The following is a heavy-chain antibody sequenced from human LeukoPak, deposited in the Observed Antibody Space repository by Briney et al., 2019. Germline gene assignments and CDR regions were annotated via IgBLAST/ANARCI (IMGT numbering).Heavy chain of an antibody. CDR3: ARGVTSSWSGAAFQPFDY. CDR2: IYYSGST. D-gene: IGHD6-13*01. V-gene: IGHV4-39*07. CDR1: GGSISSNTYY. Sequence: PSETLSLTCTVSGGSISSNTYYWGWIRQPPGKGLEWIGGIYYSGSTYYNPSLKRRVTMSVDTSKNQFSLKLSSVTAADTAVYYCARGVTSSWSGAAFQPFDYWGQGTLVTVSS. J-gene: IGHJ4*02.